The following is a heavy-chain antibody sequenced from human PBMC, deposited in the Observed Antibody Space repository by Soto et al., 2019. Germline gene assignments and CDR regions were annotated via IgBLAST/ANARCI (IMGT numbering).Heavy chain of an antibody. CDR2: INPNSGGT. CDR3: AREDNWNDEAYFDY. V-gene: IGHV1-2*04. D-gene: IGHD1-20*01. J-gene: IGHJ4*02. CDR1: GYTFTGYY. Sequence: ASVKVSCKASGYTFTGYYMHWVRQAPGQGLEWMGWINPNSGGTNYAQKFQGWVTMTRDTSISTAYMELSRLRSDDTAVYYCAREDNWNDEAYFDYWGQGTLVTVSS.